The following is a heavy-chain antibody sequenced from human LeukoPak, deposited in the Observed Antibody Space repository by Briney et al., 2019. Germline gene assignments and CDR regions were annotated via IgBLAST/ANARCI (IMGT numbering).Heavy chain of an antibody. J-gene: IGHJ4*02. Sequence: SVKVSCKASGGTFSSYAISWVRQAPGQGLEWMGGIIPIFGTANYAQKFQGRVTSTTDESTSTAYMELSSLRSEDTAVYYCASSSSPGRSSHLRYWGQGTLVTVSS. D-gene: IGHD5-12*01. V-gene: IGHV1-69*05. CDR1: GGTFSSYA. CDR3: ASSSSPGRSSHLRY. CDR2: IIPIFGTA.